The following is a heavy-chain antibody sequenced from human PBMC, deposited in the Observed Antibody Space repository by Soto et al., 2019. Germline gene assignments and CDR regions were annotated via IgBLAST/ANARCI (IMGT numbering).Heavy chain of an antibody. CDR2: INAPGETK. Sequence: EVQLVESGGGLVQPGGSLRLSCAASGFTFSNYGMHWARRAPGRGLEWVTHINAPGETKSYSDSVKGRFTVSRDDVKNSLYLQMNSLTADDTAIYYCARDPEGINDFDYWGQGTLVTVSS. J-gene: IGHJ4*02. CDR1: GFTFSNYG. D-gene: IGHD2-21*01. V-gene: IGHV3-48*04. CDR3: ARDPEGINDFDY.